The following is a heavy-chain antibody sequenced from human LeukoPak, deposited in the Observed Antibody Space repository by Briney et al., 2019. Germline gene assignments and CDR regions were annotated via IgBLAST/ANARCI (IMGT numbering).Heavy chain of an antibody. CDR2: INPSDNAT. J-gene: IGHJ4*02. D-gene: IGHD5-24*01. CDR3: ARDATIRRNGNRYGHPDY. V-gene: IGHV1-46*01. Sequence: ASVKVSCRTSGYDFITFFVHCVRQAPGQGLEWMTIINPSDNATKVAQKFQGRVNVTTDASTSTVYMELSSLRSEDTAVYFCARDATIRRNGNRYGHPDYWGQGTLVTVSS. CDR1: GYDFITFF.